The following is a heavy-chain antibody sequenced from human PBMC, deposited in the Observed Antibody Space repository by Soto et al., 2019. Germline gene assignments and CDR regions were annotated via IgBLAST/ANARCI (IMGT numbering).Heavy chain of an antibody. V-gene: IGHV1-69*05. D-gene: IGHD2-2*02. CDR2: IIPIFGTA. J-gene: IGHJ6*02. CDR3: ARELGAAIGDTYYYYGMDV. Sequence: SVKVSCKASGGTFSSYAISWVRQAPGQGLEWMGGIIPIFGTANYAQKFQGRVTITTDESTSTAYMELSSLRSEDTAVYYCARELGAAIGDTYYYYGMDVWGQGTTVTVSS. CDR1: GGTFSSYA.